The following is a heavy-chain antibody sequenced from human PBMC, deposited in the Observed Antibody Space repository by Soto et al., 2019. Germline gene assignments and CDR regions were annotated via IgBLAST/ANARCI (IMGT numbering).Heavy chain of an antibody. D-gene: IGHD2-15*01. CDR3: VRRRGCSGGNCSPGYVWFDP. CDR2: IYYSGST. CDR1: GGSISSNSYY. Sequence: QLQLQESGPGLVKPSETLSLTCTVSGGSISSNSYYWGWIRQPPGKGLEWIGSIYYSGSTYYNPSLRSRVTISIDTSRNQFSLKLGSVTAADTAVYYCVRRRGCSGGNCSPGYVWFDPWGPGTLVTVSS. V-gene: IGHV4-39*01. J-gene: IGHJ5*02.